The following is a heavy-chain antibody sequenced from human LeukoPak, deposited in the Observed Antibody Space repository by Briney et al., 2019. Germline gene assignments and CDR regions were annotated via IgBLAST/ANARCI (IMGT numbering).Heavy chain of an antibody. Sequence: PGGSPRLSCAPSGFTFCVYAMHCVRDAPERGLEYVSAISSNGGSTYYANSVKGRFTISRDNSKNTLYLQMGSLRAEDMAVYYCARDAERFYMDVWGKGTTVTVSS. J-gene: IGHJ6*03. CDR3: ARDAERFYMDV. CDR2: ISSNGGST. CDR1: GFTFCVYA. V-gene: IGHV3-64*01.